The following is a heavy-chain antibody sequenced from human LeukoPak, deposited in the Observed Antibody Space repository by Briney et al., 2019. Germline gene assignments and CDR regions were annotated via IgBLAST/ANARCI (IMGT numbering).Heavy chain of an antibody. J-gene: IGHJ4*02. CDR3: ARVRGPTYYFDY. CDR2: IYSGGST. Sequence: GGSLRLSCAASGFTVSNNYMSWVRQAPGKGLEWVSTIYSGGSTYYADSVKGRFTISRDNSKNTLYLQMNSLRAEDTAVYYCARVRGPTYYFDYWGQGTLVTVSS. D-gene: IGHD2/OR15-2a*01. V-gene: IGHV3-53*01. CDR1: GFTVSNNY.